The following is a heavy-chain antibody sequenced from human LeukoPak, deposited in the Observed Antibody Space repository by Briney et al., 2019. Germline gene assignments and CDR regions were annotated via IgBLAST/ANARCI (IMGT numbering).Heavy chain of an antibody. CDR3: AKEYGYTYGEFDY. CDR1: GGSISSYY. D-gene: IGHD5-18*01. Sequence: SETLSLTCTVSGGSISSYYWSWIRQPPGKGLEWIGYIYYSGSTNYNPSLKSRVTISVDTSKNQFSLKLSSVTAADTAVHYCAKEYGYTYGEFDYWGQGTLVTVSS. J-gene: IGHJ4*02. CDR2: IYYSGST. V-gene: IGHV4-59*01.